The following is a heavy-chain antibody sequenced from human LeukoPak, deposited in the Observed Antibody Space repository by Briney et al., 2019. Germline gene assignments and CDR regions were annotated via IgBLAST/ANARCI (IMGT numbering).Heavy chain of an antibody. CDR3: ARESRYYYDSSGYRNFDY. CDR2: ISAYNGNT. J-gene: IGHJ4*02. V-gene: IGHV1-18*01. D-gene: IGHD3-22*01. Sequence: ASVKVSCKASGYTFTSYGISWVRQAPGQGLGWMGWISAYNGNTNYAQKLQGRVTMTTDTSTSTAYMELRSLRSDDTAVYYCARESRYYYDSSGYRNFDYWSQGTLVTVSS. CDR1: GYTFTSYG.